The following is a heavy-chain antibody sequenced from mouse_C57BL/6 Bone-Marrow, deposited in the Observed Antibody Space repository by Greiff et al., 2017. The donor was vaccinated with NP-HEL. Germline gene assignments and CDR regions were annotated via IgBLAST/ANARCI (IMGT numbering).Heavy chain of an antibody. CDR3: ARKDDGYSHWYFDV. CDR1: GYTFTSYW. J-gene: IGHJ1*03. D-gene: IGHD2-3*01. Sequence: QVQPQQPGAELVKPGASVKLSCKASGYTFTSYWMHWVKQRPGQGLEWIGMIHPNSGSTNYNEKFKSKATLTVDKSSSTAYMQLSSLTSEDSAVYYCARKDDGYSHWYFDVWGTGTTVTVSS. CDR2: IHPNSGST. V-gene: IGHV1-64*01.